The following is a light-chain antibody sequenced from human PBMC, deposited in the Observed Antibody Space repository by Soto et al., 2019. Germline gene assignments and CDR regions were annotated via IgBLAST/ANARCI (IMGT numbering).Light chain of an antibody. CDR3: QQYNDWPRT. J-gene: IGKJ1*01. CDR2: GAS. CDR1: QSVSNN. V-gene: IGKV3-15*01. Sequence: EIVMPQYTDTLSVSPGERATLSCRASQSVSNNLAWYQQKPGQAPRLLIYGASTRATGIPARFSGSGSGTEFTLTISSLQSEDFAVYYCQQYNDWPRTFGQGTKVDIK.